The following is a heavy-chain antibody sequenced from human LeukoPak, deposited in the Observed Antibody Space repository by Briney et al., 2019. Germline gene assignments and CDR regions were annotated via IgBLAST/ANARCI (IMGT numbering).Heavy chain of an antibody. V-gene: IGHV3-23*01. CDR2: ISGSGTGT. CDR3: ARDPIVFTGVLVVPAARGYYFDY. CDR1: GFTFSSYA. D-gene: IGHD2-2*01. Sequence: GGSLRLSCAASGFTFSSYAMSWVRQAPGKGLEWVADISGSGTGTYYADSVKGRFTISRDNSKNTLYLQMNSLRAEDTAVYYCARDPIVFTGVLVVPAARGYYFDYWGQGTLVTVSS. J-gene: IGHJ4*02.